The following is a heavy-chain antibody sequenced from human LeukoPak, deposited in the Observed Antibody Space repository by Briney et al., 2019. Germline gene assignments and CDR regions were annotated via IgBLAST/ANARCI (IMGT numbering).Heavy chain of an antibody. V-gene: IGHV3-74*01. J-gene: IGHJ4*02. CDR3: ARDPYDSSGNYHYFDY. CDR2: INSDGSST. CDR1: GFTFSSYW. D-gene: IGHD3-22*01. Sequence: GGSLRLSCAASGFTFSSYWMHWVRQAPGKGLVWVSRINSDGSSTSYADSVKGRFTISRDNAKNTLYLQMNSLRAEDTAVYYCARDPYDSSGNYHYFDYWGQGTLVTVSS.